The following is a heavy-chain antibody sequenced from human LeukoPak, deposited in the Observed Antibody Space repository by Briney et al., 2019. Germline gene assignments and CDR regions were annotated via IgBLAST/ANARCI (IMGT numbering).Heavy chain of an antibody. V-gene: IGHV3-64*02. CDR2: ITRKGGST. J-gene: IGHJ4*02. D-gene: IGHD6-13*01. Sequence: GGSLRLSCAASGFTFSTYAMHWVRQAPGKGLEYVSGITRKGGSTYYADSVKGRFTISRDNSKNTLYLQMRGLRAEDMAVYYCARQAAGVVYWGQGTLVTVSS. CDR1: GFTFSTYA. CDR3: ARQAAGVVY.